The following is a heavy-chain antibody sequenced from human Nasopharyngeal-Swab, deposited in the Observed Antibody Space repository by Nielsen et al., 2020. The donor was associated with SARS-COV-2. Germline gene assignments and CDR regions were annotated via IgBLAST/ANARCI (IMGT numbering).Heavy chain of an antibody. CDR3: AKERYQSGSGRYPRDFDQ. CDR2: ISFDGSDE. CDR1: AFTFSNYG. V-gene: IGHV3-30*18. J-gene: IGHJ4*02. D-gene: IGHD3-10*01. Sequence: GESLKISCAASAFTFSNYGIHWVRQAPGKGLEWVAIISFDGSDEYYADSVKGRFTISRDNSKNTLYLRMNSLRPEDTAVYYCAKERYQSGSGRYPRDFDQWGQGTLVTVSS.